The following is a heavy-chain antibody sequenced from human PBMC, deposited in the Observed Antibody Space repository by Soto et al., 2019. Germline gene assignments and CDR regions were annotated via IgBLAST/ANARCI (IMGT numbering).Heavy chain of an antibody. CDR3: ARSPKGTTLATHFDY. CDR2: IYHSGST. V-gene: IGHV4-30-2*01. Sequence: SETLSLTCAVSGGSISSYDYSWSWIRQPPGKGLEWIGYIYHSGSTYYNPSLKSRVTISLDRSKNEFSLNLSSVTAADTAVYYCARSPKGTTLATHFDYWGQGALVTVSS. CDR1: GGSISSYDYS. J-gene: IGHJ4*02. D-gene: IGHD4-17*01.